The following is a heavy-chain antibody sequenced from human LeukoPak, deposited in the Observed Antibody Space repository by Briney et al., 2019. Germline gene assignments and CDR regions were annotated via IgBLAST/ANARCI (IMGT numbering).Heavy chain of an antibody. CDR2: ISYDGSNK. V-gene: IGHV3-30-3*01. Sequence: GRSLRLSCAASGFTFSSYAIHWVRQAPGKGLEWVAVISYDGSNKYYADSVKGRFTISRDNSKNTLYLQMNSLRAEDTAVYYCARDLTGPNRYFDYWGQGTLVIVSS. CDR3: ARDLTGPNRYFDY. J-gene: IGHJ4*02. D-gene: IGHD1-14*01. CDR1: GFTFSSYA.